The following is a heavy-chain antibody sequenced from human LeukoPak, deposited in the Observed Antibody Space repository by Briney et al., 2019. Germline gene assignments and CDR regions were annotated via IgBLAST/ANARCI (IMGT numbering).Heavy chain of an antibody. CDR3: ARVIVVVPAAITGWFDP. CDR2: IIPIFGTA. J-gene: IGHJ5*02. CDR1: GGTFSSYA. Sequence: ASVKVSCKASGGTFSSYAISWVRQAPGQGLEWRGGIIPIFGTANYAQKFQGRVTITADESTSTAYMELSSLRFEDTAVYYCARVIVVVPAAITGWFDPWGQGTLVTVSS. D-gene: IGHD2-2*01. V-gene: IGHV1-69*13.